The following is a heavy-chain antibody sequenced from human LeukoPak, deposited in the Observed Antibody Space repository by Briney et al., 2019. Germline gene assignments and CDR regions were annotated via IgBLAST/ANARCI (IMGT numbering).Heavy chain of an antibody. CDR1: GFTFSSYA. D-gene: IGHD6-13*01. CDR2: ISSSGSTI. V-gene: IGHV3-48*03. CDR3: ARVVGGTAAGNYYMDV. J-gene: IGHJ6*03. Sequence: GGSLRLSCAASGFTFSSYAMSWVRQAPGKGLEWVSYISSSGSTIYYADSVKGRFTISRDNAKNSLYLQMNSLRAEDTAVYYCARVVGGTAAGNYYMDVWGKGTTVTVSS.